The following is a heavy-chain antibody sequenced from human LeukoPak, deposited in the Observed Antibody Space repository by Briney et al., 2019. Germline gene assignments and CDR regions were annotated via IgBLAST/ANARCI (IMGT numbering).Heavy chain of an antibody. CDR2: ISWNSGSI. CDR1: GSTFNNFA. Sequence: GGSLRLSCAASGSTFNNFAMHWVRQAPGKGLEWVSGISWNSGSIGYADSVKGRFTISRDNAKSSLYLQMNSLGAEDVALYYCAKGRGTQQLAALDFWGQGTRVTVSS. D-gene: IGHD6-13*01. J-gene: IGHJ4*02. CDR3: AKGRGTQQLAALDF. V-gene: IGHV3-9*03.